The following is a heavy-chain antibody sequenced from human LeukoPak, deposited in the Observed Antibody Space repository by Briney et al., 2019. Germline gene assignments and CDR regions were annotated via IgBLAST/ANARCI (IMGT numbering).Heavy chain of an antibody. J-gene: IGHJ4*02. CDR1: GYTFTSYG. D-gene: IGHD3-3*01. CDR3: ARSTHYDFWSGYHPQFDY. Sequence: ASVKVSCKASGYTFTSYGISWVRQAPGQGLEWMGWISAYNGNTNYAQKLQGRVTMTTDTSTSTAYMGLRSLRSDDTAVYYCARSTHYDFWSGYHPQFDYWGQGTLVTVSS. CDR2: ISAYNGNT. V-gene: IGHV1-18*01.